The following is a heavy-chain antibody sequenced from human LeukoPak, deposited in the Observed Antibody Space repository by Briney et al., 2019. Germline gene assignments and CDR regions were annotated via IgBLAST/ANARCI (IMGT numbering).Heavy chain of an antibody. V-gene: IGHV3-74*01. J-gene: IGHJ4*02. Sequence: GGSLRLSCAASGFTFNNYWMHWVRQAPGKGLVWISRISKDGSTTNYADSVKGRFTISRDNAKNTLYLQMNSLTAEDTALYYCARGASSGYRIDYWGQGTLVTVSS. CDR3: ARGASSGYRIDY. CDR2: ISKDGSTT. CDR1: GFTFNNYW. D-gene: IGHD5-18*01.